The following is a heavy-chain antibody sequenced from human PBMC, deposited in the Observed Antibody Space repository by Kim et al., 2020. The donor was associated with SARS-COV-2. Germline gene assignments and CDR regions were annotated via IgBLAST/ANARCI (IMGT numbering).Heavy chain of an antibody. D-gene: IGHD6-6*01. Sequence: GGSLRLSCAASGFTFGDYAMHWVRQAPGKGLEWVSGISWHSGSIGYADSVKGRFTISRDNAKNSLYLQMNSLRAEDTALYYCAKDLGQLVPAYYYGMDVLGQRATVTVSS. V-gene: IGHV3-9*01. CDR3: AKDLGQLVPAYYYGMDV. CDR1: GFTFGDYA. CDR2: ISWHSGSI. J-gene: IGHJ6*02.